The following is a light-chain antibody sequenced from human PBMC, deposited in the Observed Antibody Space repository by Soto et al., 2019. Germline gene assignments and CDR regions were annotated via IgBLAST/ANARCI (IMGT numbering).Light chain of an antibody. CDR1: SSDVGGYNY. Sequence: QSVLTQPASVSGSPGQSITISCTGTSSDVGGYNYVSWYQQHPGKAPKLMIYEVSNRPSGVSNRVSGSKSGNTASLTISGLQAEDEAEYYCSAYTSSSTLVVFGGGTKLTVL. V-gene: IGLV2-14*01. CDR3: SAYTSSSTLVV. J-gene: IGLJ2*01. CDR2: EVS.